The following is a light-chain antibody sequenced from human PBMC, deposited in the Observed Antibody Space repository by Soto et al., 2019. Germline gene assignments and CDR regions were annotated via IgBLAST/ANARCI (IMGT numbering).Light chain of an antibody. CDR2: GAS. Sequence: EIVLAQSPGTLSLSPGERATLSCRASQSVSSSYLAWYQQKPGQAPRLLIYGASSRATGIPDRFSGSGSGTDFTLTICRLGPEDFAVYYCQQYGSLLTFGGRTKVQIK. J-gene: IGKJ4*01. CDR3: QQYGSLLT. V-gene: IGKV3-20*01. CDR1: QSVSSSY.